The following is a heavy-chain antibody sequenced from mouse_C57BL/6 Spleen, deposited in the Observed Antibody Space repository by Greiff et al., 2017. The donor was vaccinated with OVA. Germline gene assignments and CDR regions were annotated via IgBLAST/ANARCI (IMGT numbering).Heavy chain of an antibody. V-gene: IGHV5-4*01. CDR2: ISDGGSYT. CDR1: GFTFSSYA. CDR3: ARVPYYYGSSYGDY. J-gene: IGHJ2*01. D-gene: IGHD1-1*01. Sequence: EVHLVESGGGLVKPGGSLKLSCAASGFTFSSYAMSWVRQTPEKRLEWVATISDGGSYTYYPDNVKGRFTISRDNAKNNLYLQMSHLKSEDTAMYYCARVPYYYGSSYGDYWGQGTTLTVSS.